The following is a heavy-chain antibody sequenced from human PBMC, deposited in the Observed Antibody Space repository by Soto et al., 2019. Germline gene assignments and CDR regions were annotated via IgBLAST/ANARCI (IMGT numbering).Heavy chain of an antibody. CDR3: ARGRGRYSSGWSWFDP. CDR2: IFQSGST. J-gene: IGHJ5*02. D-gene: IGHD6-19*01. Sequence: SETLSLTCGVSGGTIRSPDWWTWVRQPPGKGLEWIGEIFQSGSTNYTPSLESRVTISVDKSKNQFSLTLTSVTAADTAVYFCARGRGRYSSGWSWFDPWGQGILVTVPS. V-gene: IGHV4-4*02. CDR1: GGTIRSPDW.